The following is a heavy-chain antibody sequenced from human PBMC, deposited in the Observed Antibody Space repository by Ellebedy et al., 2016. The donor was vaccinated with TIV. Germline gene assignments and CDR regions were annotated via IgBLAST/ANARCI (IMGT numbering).Heavy chain of an antibody. CDR3: ARVAITAAVGGGFFDL. Sequence: PGGSLRLSCAASGFTFSTYAMSWVRQAPGKGLEWVSGFGVSGDTTYYADSVKGRFTISRDNSRNTLSLEMNSLTAEDTAMYYCARVAITAAVGGGFFDLWGRGTLVTVSS. V-gene: IGHV3-23*01. CDR1: GFTFSTYA. D-gene: IGHD6-13*01. J-gene: IGHJ2*01. CDR2: FGVSGDTT.